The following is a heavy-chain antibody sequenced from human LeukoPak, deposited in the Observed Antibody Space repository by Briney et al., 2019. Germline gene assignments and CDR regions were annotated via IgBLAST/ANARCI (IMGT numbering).Heavy chain of an antibody. CDR3: ARTTEDCSSTSCYQYWFDP. Sequence: SETLSLTCAVYGGSFSGYYWSWIRQPPGKGLEWIGEINHSGSANYNPSLKSRVTISVDTSKSQISLKVRSVTAADTAVYYCARTTEDCSSTSCYQYWFDPWGQGTLVTVSS. D-gene: IGHD2-2*01. J-gene: IGHJ5*02. CDR1: GGSFSGYY. CDR2: INHSGSA. V-gene: IGHV4-34*01.